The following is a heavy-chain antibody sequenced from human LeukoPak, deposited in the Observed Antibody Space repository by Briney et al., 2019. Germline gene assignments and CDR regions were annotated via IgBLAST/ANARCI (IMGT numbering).Heavy chain of an antibody. J-gene: IGHJ6*03. Sequence: GASVKVSCKASGGTFSSYAISWVRQAPGQGLEWMGGIIPIFGTANYAQKFRGRVTITADKSTRTAYMELSSLRSEDTAVYYCATPTRFWSGLLYYMDVWGKGTTVTVPS. CDR3: ATPTRFWSGLLYYMDV. CDR1: GGTFSSYA. D-gene: IGHD3-3*01. CDR2: IIPIFGTA. V-gene: IGHV1-69*06.